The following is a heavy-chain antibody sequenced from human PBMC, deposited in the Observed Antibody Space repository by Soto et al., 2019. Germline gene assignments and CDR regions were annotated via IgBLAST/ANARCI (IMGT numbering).Heavy chain of an antibody. CDR3: ARERSYGLEY. V-gene: IGHV1-8*01. CDR1: GYTFTSYD. CDR2: RNPNSGNT. J-gene: IGHJ4*02. D-gene: IGHD5-18*01. Sequence: QVQLVQSGAEVKKPGASVKVSCKASGYTFTSYDINWVRQATGQGLEWMGWRNPNSGNTVYAHKLQGRVTMTRNTSISTAYMELSSLRSDDTAVYYCARERSYGLEYWGQGTLVTVSS.